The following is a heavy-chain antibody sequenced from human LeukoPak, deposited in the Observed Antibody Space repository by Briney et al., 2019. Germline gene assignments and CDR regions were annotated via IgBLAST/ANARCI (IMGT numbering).Heavy chain of an antibody. CDR3: ATLTTVVTAYYFDY. CDR1: GGSISRNY. J-gene: IGHJ4*02. CDR2: IYNSGSS. Sequence: SETLSLTCTVSGGSISRNYWSWIRQPPGKGLEWIGYIYNSGSSDYNPSLKSRVTISIDTSKNQFSLKLTSVTAADTAVYYCATLTTVVTAYYFDYWGQGTLVTVSS. V-gene: IGHV4-4*08. D-gene: IGHD4-23*01.